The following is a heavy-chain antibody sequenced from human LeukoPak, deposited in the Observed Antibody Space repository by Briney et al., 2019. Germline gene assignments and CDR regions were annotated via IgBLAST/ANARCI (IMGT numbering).Heavy chain of an antibody. J-gene: IGHJ3*02. CDR2: ISISVSAI. Sequence: PGGSLRLSCAASGFTFSDYDMTWIRQAPGKGLEWVSFISISVSAIHYADSVRGRFTISRDNAKNSLYLQMNSLRADDTAVYYCARRTRYCTTTSCDYDAFDIWGQGTLVTVSS. CDR3: ARRTRYCTTTSCDYDAFDI. D-gene: IGHD2-2*01. CDR1: GFTFSDYD. V-gene: IGHV3-11*01.